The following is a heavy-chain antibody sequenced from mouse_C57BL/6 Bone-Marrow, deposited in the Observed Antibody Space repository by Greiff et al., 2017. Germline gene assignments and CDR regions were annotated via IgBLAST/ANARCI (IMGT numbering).Heavy chain of an antibody. D-gene: IGHD3-2*01. CDR3: DRETISEDWYFDV. J-gene: IGHJ1*03. CDR1: GYTFTSYW. V-gene: IGHV1-64*01. CDR2: IHPNSGST. Sequence: VQLQQPGAELVKPGASVKFSCKASGYTFTSYWMHWVKQRPGQGLEWIGMIHPNSGSTNYNEKFKSKAPLTVDKSSTTAYMQLSSLTSEDSAVYSCDRETISEDWYFDVWCTGTTVTVTS.